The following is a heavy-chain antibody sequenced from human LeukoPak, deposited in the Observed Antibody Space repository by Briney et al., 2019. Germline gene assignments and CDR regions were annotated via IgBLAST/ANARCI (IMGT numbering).Heavy chain of an antibody. CDR1: GFTFSSYG. J-gene: IGHJ6*02. D-gene: IGHD4-23*01. V-gene: IGHV3-30*18. Sequence: GRSLRLSCAASGFTFSSYGMHWVRQAPGKGLEWVAVISYDGSNKYYADSVKGRFTISRDNSKNTLYLQMNSLRAEDTAVYYCAKDGGYGGNPVLPYSYYGMDVWGQGTTVTVSS. CDR3: AKDGGYGGNPVLPYSYYGMDV. CDR2: ISYDGSNK.